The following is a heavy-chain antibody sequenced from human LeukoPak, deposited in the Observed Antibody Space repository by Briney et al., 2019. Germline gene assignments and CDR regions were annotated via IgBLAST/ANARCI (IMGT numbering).Heavy chain of an antibody. D-gene: IGHD3-10*01. CDR1: GFTFSSYG. CDR3: ARGSTMDYYTFDV. Sequence: PGGSLRLSCAASGFTFSSYGMHWVRQAPGKGLEWVAVISYDGSNKYYADSVKGRFTISRDNSKNTLYLQMNSLRAEDTAVYYCARGSTMDYYTFDVWGQGTLVTVSS. CDR2: ISYDGSNK. V-gene: IGHV3-30*03. J-gene: IGHJ3*01.